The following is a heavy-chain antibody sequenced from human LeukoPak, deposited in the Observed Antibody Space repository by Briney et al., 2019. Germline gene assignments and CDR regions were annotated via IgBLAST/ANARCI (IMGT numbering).Heavy chain of an antibody. CDR1: GYTFTSYG. CDR2: ISAYNGNT. Sequence: ASVKVSCKASGYTFTSYGISWVRQAPGQGLEWMGWISAYNGNTNYAQKLQGRVTMTTDTSTSTAYMELRSLRSDDTAVYYCARAGELRYFDWRFDPWGQGTLVTVSS. CDR3: ARAGELRYFDWRFDP. V-gene: IGHV1-18*01. D-gene: IGHD3-9*01. J-gene: IGHJ5*02.